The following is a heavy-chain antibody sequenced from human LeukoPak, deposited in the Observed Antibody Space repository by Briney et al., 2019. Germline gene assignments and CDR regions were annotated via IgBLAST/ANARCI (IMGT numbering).Heavy chain of an antibody. CDR2: TSSNGRTI. Sequence: PGGSLRLSCAASGFTFSDYYMSWIRQAPGKGLEWVSYTSSNGRTIYYADSVKGRFIISRDNAKNSLYLQMNSLRAEDTALYYCAKDLYYYDSALDYWGQGTLVTVSS. CDR1: GFTFSDYY. CDR3: AKDLYYYDSALDY. D-gene: IGHD3-22*01. J-gene: IGHJ4*02. V-gene: IGHV3-11*01.